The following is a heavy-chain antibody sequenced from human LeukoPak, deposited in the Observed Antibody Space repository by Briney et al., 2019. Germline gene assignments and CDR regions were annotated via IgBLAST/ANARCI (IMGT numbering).Heavy chain of an antibody. J-gene: IGHJ4*02. CDR2: IKEDGTEK. V-gene: IGHV3-7*01. Sequence: GGSLRLSCAASGFTFSAYWMTWVRQAPGKGLEWVANIKEDGTEKNYVDSVKGRFTISRDNVKKSLCLEMNSLRVEDTAVYYCARGRWSDYWGQGTQVTVSS. CDR3: ARGRWSDY. CDR1: GFTFSAYW. D-gene: IGHD5-24*01.